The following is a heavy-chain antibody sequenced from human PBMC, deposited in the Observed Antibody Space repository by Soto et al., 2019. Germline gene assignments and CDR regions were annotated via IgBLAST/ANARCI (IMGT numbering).Heavy chain of an antibody. D-gene: IGHD2-2*01. V-gene: IGHV5-51*01. J-gene: IGHJ3*02. Sequence: PGESLKISCKGSGYSFTSYWIGWVRQMPGKGLEWMGIIYPGDSDTRYSPSFQGQVTISADKSISTAYLQWSSLKASDTAMYYCARHAYCSSTSCYFLSTPGGAFDIWGQGTMVTVSS. CDR1: GYSFTSYW. CDR3: ARHAYCSSTSCYFLSTPGGAFDI. CDR2: IYPGDSDT.